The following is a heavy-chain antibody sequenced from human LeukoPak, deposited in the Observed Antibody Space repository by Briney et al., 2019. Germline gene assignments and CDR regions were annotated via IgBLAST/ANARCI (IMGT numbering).Heavy chain of an antibody. V-gene: IGHV3-30*02. CDR1: GVTFRRYG. J-gene: IGHJ4*02. Sequence: ESGGAPKIFCGAAGVTFRRYGMHWVRPAPGKGVGGGAFIRYDESKEYYADSVKGRFIISRDNSKNTLYLQMNSLRVEDTAVYHCVKDYLVEAQRVYYFDYWGQGTLVTVSS. CDR2: IRYDESKE. CDR3: VKDYLVEAQRVYYFDY. D-gene: IGHD1-26*01.